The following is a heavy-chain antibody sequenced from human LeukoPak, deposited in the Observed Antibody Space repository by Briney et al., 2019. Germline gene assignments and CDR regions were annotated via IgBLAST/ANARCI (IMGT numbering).Heavy chain of an antibody. J-gene: IGHJ4*02. CDR1: GFTFNNYA. Sequence: GGSLRLSCAASGFTFNNYAMHWVRQAPGKGLEWVAFTQYDGIVKSYSDSVKDRFTISRDSSKNTLYLQMNSLRAEDTAIYYCATRDHWGQGTLVSVSS. CDR2: TQYDGIVK. CDR3: ATRDH. V-gene: IGHV3-30*02.